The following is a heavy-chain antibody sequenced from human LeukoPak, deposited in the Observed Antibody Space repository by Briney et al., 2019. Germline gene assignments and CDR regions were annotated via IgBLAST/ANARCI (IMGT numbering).Heavy chain of an antibody. V-gene: IGHV4-59*12. CDR2: IYYSGST. D-gene: IGHD2-2*01. CDR3: ARRAGYCSSTSCFYYYYYYMDV. Sequence: PSETLSLTCTVSGGSISSYYWSWIRQPPGKGLEWIGYIYYSGSTNYNPSLKSRVTISVDTSKNQFSLKLSSVTAADTAVYYCARRAGYCSSTSCFYYYYYYMDVWGKGTTVTVS. CDR1: GGSISSYY. J-gene: IGHJ6*03.